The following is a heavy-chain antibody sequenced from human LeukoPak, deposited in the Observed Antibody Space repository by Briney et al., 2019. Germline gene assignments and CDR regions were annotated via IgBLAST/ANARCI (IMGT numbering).Heavy chain of an antibody. CDR2: IRYDGSNK. CDR3: ARDLGTYYYDNSGYWRGDAFDI. V-gene: IGHV3-30*02. CDR1: GFTFSSYG. Sequence: PGGSLRLSCAASGFTFSSYGMHWVRQAPGKGLEWVAFIRYDGSNKYYADPVKGRFTISRDNSKNTLYLQMNGLRADDTAVYYCARDLGTYYYDNSGYWRGDAFDIWGQGTMVTVSS. D-gene: IGHD3-22*01. J-gene: IGHJ3*02.